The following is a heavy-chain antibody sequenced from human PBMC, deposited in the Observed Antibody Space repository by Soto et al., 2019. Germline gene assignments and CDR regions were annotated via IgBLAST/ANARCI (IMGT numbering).Heavy chain of an antibody. V-gene: IGHV3-33*01. D-gene: IGHD3-22*01. Sequence: GGSLILSCAASGFTLSSYGMHWVRQAPGKGLEWVAVIWYDGSKKYDADSVKGRFTISRDNSKNTLYLQMTSLRAEDTAVYYCAREGSYYDSSGYYLAPFDYWGQGTLVTVSS. CDR3: AREGSYYDSSGYYLAPFDY. J-gene: IGHJ4*02. CDR2: IWYDGSKK. CDR1: GFTLSSYG.